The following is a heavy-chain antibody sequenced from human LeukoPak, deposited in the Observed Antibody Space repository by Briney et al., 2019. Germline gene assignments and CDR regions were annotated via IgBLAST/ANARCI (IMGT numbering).Heavy chain of an antibody. CDR3: ARWDYGDYKGGVYFDY. D-gene: IGHD4-17*01. CDR1: GFTFSSYG. V-gene: IGHV3-7*03. Sequence: PGRSLRLSCAASGFTFSSYGMSWVRQAPGKGLEWVANIKQDGSEKYYVDSVKGRFTISRDNAKNSLYLQMNSLRAEDTAVYYCARWDYGDYKGGVYFDYWGQGTLVTVSS. J-gene: IGHJ4*02. CDR2: IKQDGSEK.